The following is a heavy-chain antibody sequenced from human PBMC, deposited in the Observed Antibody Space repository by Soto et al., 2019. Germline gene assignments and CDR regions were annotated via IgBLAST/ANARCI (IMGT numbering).Heavy chain of an antibody. J-gene: IGHJ5*02. CDR1: EFTFSSYS. CDR3: ARANSSSSVWFDP. D-gene: IGHD6-6*01. Sequence: EVQLVESGGGLVKPGGSLRLSCAASEFTFSSYSMNWVRQAPGKGLEWVSSISSSSSYIYYADSVKGRFTISRDNAKNSLYLQMNSLRAEDTAVYYCARANSSSSVWFDPWGQGTPVTVSP. V-gene: IGHV3-21*01. CDR2: ISSSSSYI.